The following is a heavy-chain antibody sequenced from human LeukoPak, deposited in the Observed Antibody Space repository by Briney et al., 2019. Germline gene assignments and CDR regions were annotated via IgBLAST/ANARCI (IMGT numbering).Heavy chain of an antibody. CDR2: ISSSSRTI. J-gene: IGHJ4*02. CDR1: GFTSSNYA. V-gene: IGHV3-48*02. CDR3: ARDLSSVSTR. Sequence: GGSLRLSCAASGFTSSNYAMSWVRQAPGKGLEWVSYISSSSRTIHYADSVKGRFTISRDNAKNSLYLQMNSLRDEDTAVYYCARDLSSVSTRWGQGTLVTVSS. D-gene: IGHD3-10*01.